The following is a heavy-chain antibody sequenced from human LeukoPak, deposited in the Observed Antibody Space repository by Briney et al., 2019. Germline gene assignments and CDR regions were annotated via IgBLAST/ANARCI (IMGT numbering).Heavy chain of an antibody. V-gene: IGHV1-3*01. D-gene: IGHD2-2*01. J-gene: IGHJ4*02. CDR3: ARDGADIVVVPAAPAYFDY. Sequence: ASVKVSCKASGYTFTSYAMHWLRQPPGQRLEWMGWINAGNGNTKYSQKFQGRVTITSDTSASTAYMELSSLRSEETAVYYCARDGADIVVVPAAPAYFDYWGQGTLVTVSS. CDR2: INAGNGNT. CDR1: GYTFTSYA.